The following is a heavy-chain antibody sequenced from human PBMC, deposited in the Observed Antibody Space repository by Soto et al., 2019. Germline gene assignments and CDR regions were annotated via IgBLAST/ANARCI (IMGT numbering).Heavy chain of an antibody. J-gene: IGHJ4*02. CDR1: GFTFSGSW. Sequence: EVQLVESGGGLVQPGGSLRLSCAAPGFTFSGSWMHWVRQAPGKGLVWVSRINGDGSGTSYADFVKGRFTISRDDAKNTLFLQMNGLRAEDTAVYYCARRIFGSGTANDYWGQGTLVTVSS. V-gene: IGHV3-74*01. CDR3: ARRIFGSGTANDY. D-gene: IGHD3-10*01. CDR2: INGDGSGT.